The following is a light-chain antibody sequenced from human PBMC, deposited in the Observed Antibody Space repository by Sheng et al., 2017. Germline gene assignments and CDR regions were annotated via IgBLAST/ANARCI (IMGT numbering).Light chain of an antibody. CDR2: DAS. V-gene: IGKV3-15*01. CDR1: QSVDSK. CDR3: QQFAGYPVT. Sequence: EIVMTQSPATLSVSPGERATLSCRASQSVDSKLAWYQQKPGQTPRLLIYDASTRATGVPPRFGGSGSGTDFTLTISSLQSEDFAVYYCQQFAGYPVTFGQGTRLEIK. J-gene: IGKJ5*01.